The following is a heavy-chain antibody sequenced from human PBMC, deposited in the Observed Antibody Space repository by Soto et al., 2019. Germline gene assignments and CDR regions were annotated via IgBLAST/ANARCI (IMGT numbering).Heavy chain of an antibody. CDR3: ARDFPTPNPNYFNSSGPHRREYYYYVMDV. J-gene: IGHJ6*04. Sequence: PGGSLRLSCAASGFTFSSYDMHWVRQATGKGLEWVSAIGTAGDTYYPGSVKGQFTISRENAKNSLYLQMNSLRAEDTAVYYCARDFPTPNPNYFNSSGPHRREYYYYVMDVWGKGTTVPVSS. CDR2: IGTAGDT. D-gene: IGHD3-22*01. V-gene: IGHV3-13*01. CDR1: GFTFSSYD.